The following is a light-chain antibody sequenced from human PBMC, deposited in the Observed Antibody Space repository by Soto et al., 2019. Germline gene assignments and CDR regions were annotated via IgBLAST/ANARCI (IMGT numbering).Light chain of an antibody. CDR2: VGTGRIVG. V-gene: IGLV9-49*03. CDR3: GADHGCGRQCVYV. Sequence: QLVLTQPPSASASVGASVTLTCTLSSAYSGYEVDWYQQRPGKGPRFEMRVGTGRIVGSKGVGIPDRLSVLGSGLNRLLTIKNIQGDEEGGYLCGADHGCGRQCVYVFGTGTKRTVL. CDR1: SAYSGYE. J-gene: IGLJ1*01.